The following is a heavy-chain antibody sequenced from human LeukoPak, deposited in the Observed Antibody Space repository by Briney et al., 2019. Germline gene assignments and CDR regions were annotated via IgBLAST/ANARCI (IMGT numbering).Heavy chain of an antibody. D-gene: IGHD4-23*01. J-gene: IGHJ4*02. V-gene: IGHV3-33*01. CDR3: ARAPPSTVVRYFDY. CDR1: GFTFSSYA. CDR2: IWYDGSNK. Sequence: GGSLRLSCVASGFTFSSYAMHWVRRVPGKGLEWVALIWYDGSNKYYSDSVKGRFTISRDNSKNTLYLQMNSLRAEDTAVYYCARAPPSTVVRYFDYWGQGTLVTVSS.